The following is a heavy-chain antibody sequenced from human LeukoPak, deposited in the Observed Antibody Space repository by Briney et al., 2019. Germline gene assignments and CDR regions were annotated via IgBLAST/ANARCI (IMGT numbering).Heavy chain of an antibody. CDR2: ISYDGSNK. J-gene: IGHJ4*02. CDR1: GFTFSSYA. V-gene: IGHV3-30-3*01. Sequence: GRSLRLSCAASGFTFSSYAMHWVRQAPGKGLEWVAVISYDGSNKYYADSVKGRFTISRDNSKNTLYLQMNSLRAEDTAVYYCARSAVEQWLSVGGYWGQGTLVTVSS. CDR3: ARSAVEQWLSVGGY. D-gene: IGHD6-19*01.